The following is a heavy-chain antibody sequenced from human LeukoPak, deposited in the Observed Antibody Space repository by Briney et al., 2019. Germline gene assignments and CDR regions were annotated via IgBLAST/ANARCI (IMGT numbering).Heavy chain of an antibody. D-gene: IGHD4-11*01. CDR2: IYTSGST. CDR1: GGSISSGSYY. V-gene: IGHV4-61*02. Sequence: PSETLSLTCSVSGGSISSGSYYWSWIRQPAGKGLEWIGRIYTSGSTNSNPSLKGRVTISVDTSKNQFSLKLNSVTAADTAVYYCARGVTITMWDPWFDPWGQGTLVTVSS. J-gene: IGHJ5*02. CDR3: ARGVTITMWDPWFDP.